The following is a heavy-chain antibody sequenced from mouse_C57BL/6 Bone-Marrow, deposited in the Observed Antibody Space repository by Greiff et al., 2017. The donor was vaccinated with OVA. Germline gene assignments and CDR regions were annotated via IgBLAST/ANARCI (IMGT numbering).Heavy chain of an antibody. CDR1: GYTFTDYY. V-gene: IGHV1-26*01. CDR2: INPNNGGT. J-gene: IGHJ2*01. CDR3: ARGTLLLFDC. D-gene: IGHD2-10*01. Sequence: VQLQQSGPELVKPGASVKISCKASGYTFTDYYMNWVKQSHGKSLEWIGDINPNNGGTSYNQKFKGKATLTVDKSSSTAYMELRSLTSEASAVYYCARGTLLLFDCWGKGTTLTVSS.